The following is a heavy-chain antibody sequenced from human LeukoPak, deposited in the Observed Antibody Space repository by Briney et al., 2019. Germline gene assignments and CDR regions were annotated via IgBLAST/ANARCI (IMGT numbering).Heavy chain of an antibody. CDR3: AKKEAYYYGSGSDYFDY. J-gene: IGHJ4*02. Sequence: GGSLRLSCAASGFTFSSYAMSWVRQAPGKGLEWVSAISGSGGSTYYADSVKGRFTISRDNSKNTLYLQMNSLRAEGTAVYYCAKKEAYYYGSGSDYFDYWGQGTLVTVSS. CDR2: ISGSGGST. CDR1: GFTFSSYA. V-gene: IGHV3-23*01. D-gene: IGHD3-10*01.